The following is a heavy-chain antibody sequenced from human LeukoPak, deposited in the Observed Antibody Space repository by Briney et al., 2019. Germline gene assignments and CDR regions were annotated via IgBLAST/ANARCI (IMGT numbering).Heavy chain of an antibody. CDR3: ARALTPESAFDY. V-gene: IGHV4-38-2*01. J-gene: IGHJ4*02. CDR1: GYFISSGYY. Sequence: PSETLSLTXAVSGYFISSGYYWGWIRKPPGKGLERIGSIYHSGSTYYNPSLKSRVTISVDTSKNQFSLKLSSVTAADTAVYYCARALTPESAFDYWGQGTLVTVSS. CDR2: IYHSGST.